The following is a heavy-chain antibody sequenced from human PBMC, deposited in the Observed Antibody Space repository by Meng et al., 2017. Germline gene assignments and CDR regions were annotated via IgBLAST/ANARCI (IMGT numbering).Heavy chain of an antibody. CDR2: INPNSGGT. CDR3: ARDYGSGRIILHFDY. Sequence: GQLGQSGARVKKPGASVKVSCKASGYTFTGYYMHWVRQAPGQGLEWMGRINPNSGGTNYAQKFQGRVTMTRDTSISTAYMELSRLRSDDTAVYYCARDYGSGRIILHFDYWGQGTLVTGSS. CDR1: GYTFTGYY. J-gene: IGHJ4*02. V-gene: IGHV1-2*06. D-gene: IGHD3-10*01.